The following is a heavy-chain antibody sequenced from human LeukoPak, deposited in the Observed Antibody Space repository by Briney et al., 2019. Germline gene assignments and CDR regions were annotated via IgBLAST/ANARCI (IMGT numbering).Heavy chain of an antibody. Sequence: GGSLRLSCAASGFTVSDDSMTWVRQAPGKGPEWVSVILSGGNTYYGDSVKGRFTISRDNSKSTLFLQMNSRRAEDTAVYYCARHKGNGWFYDYWGQGTLVTVSS. CDR3: ARHKGNGWFYDY. CDR2: ILSGGNT. V-gene: IGHV3-53*01. CDR1: GFTVSDDS. D-gene: IGHD3-10*01. J-gene: IGHJ4*02.